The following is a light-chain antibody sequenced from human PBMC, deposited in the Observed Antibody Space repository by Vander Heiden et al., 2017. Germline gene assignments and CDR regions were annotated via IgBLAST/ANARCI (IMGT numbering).Light chain of an antibody. Sequence: IVMTQSPATLSVSTGERATLPCRAGQCVSSNYSWYQQKPGQAPRLLIYGASTRATGIPARFSGSGSGTEYTPTISSLQSEDFVVYYCQQYNNGPPHTFGQGTKLEI. V-gene: IGKV3-15*01. CDR3: QQYNNGPPHT. CDR1: QCVSSN. CDR2: GAS. J-gene: IGKJ2*01.